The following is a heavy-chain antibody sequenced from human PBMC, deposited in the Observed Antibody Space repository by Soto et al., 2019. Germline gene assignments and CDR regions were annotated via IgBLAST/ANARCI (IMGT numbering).Heavy chain of an antibody. J-gene: IGHJ5*02. D-gene: IGHD2-15*01. CDR3: ARESRRGSTCVDP. V-gene: IGHV4-31*03. CDR2: IYYSGRT. CDR1: GGSISSGGYY. Sequence: QVQLQESGPGLVKPSQTLSLTCTVSGGSISSGGYYWSWSRQHPGKGLEWIGYIYYSGRTYYNPSLRSRVTISVDTSKKQFSLKLSSVTAADTAVYYCARESRRGSTCVDPWGQGSLVTVSS.